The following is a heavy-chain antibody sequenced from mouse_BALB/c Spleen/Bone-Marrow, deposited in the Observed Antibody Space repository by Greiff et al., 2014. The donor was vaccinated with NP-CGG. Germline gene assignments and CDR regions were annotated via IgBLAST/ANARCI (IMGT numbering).Heavy chain of an antibody. CDR3: ARGDGYAMDY. CDR2: IDPENGNT. Sequence: EVKLVESGAEIVRPGALVKLSCKASGFNIKDYYMQWVKQRPEQGLEWIGRIDPENGNTIYDPKFQGKASITADTSSNTAYLQLSSLTSEDTAVYYCARGDGYAMDYWGQGTSVTVSS. CDR1: GFNIKDYY. V-gene: IGHV14-1*02. J-gene: IGHJ4*01.